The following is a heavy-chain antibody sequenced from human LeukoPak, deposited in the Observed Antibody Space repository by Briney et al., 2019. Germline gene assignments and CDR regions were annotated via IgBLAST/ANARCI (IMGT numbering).Heavy chain of an antibody. Sequence: SETLSLTCDVFGESFTDYFWTWIRQSPGKGLEWIGEINDYSGNTNYNPSLNSRVSISLEKSKNQFSLELRSVTAADTAVYYCARGRIAKIVVVHSFQYGMDVWGQGTTVTVSS. CDR1: GESFTDYF. J-gene: IGHJ6*02. CDR2: INDYSGNT. V-gene: IGHV4-34*01. D-gene: IGHD3-22*01. CDR3: ARGRIAKIVVVHSFQYGMDV.